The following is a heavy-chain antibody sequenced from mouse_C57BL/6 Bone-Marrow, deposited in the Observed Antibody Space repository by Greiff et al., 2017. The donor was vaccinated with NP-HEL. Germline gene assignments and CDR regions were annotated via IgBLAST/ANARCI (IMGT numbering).Heavy chain of an antibody. CDR1: GYTFTSYW. CDR3: ARCSYYGSSYWYFDV. D-gene: IGHD1-1*01. V-gene: IGHV1-7*01. Sequence: VQLQQSGAELAKPGASVKLSCKASGYTFTSYWMHWVKQRPGQGLEWIGYINPSSGYTKYNQKFKDKVTLTADKSASTAYMQLSSLTYDDSAVYYCARCSYYGSSYWYFDVWGTGTTVTVSS. CDR2: INPSSGYT. J-gene: IGHJ1*03.